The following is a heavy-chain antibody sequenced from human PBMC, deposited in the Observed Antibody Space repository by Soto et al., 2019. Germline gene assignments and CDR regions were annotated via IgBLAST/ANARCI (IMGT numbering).Heavy chain of an antibody. J-gene: IGHJ4*02. D-gene: IGHD6-13*01. Sequence: QVQLQESGPGLLKPSQTLSLTCTVSGDSIARGASYWTWIRQHPGQGLEWLGYIYYRGNTYYNPSLESRVSISLDTSENQFSLKLTSVTAADTAVYYWARSGYGSTDFDHWGQGTRVTVYS. CDR1: GDSIARGASY. CDR2: IYYRGNT. V-gene: IGHV4-31*03. CDR3: ARSGYGSTDFDH.